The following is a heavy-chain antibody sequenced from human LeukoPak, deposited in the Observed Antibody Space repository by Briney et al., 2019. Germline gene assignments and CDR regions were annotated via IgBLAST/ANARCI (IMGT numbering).Heavy chain of an antibody. J-gene: IGHJ4*02. CDR1: GFPFSGHW. V-gene: IGHV3-7*01. CDR2: INQGGSDK. D-gene: IGHD1-14*01. CDR3: TRDRSRAEDD. Sequence: GGSLRLSCAASGFPFSGHWMSWVRQAPGKGLEWVANINQGGSDKYYVDSVKGRFTISRDNANNLLYLQMNSLRGEDTAVYYCTRDRSRAEDDWGQGTLVTVSS.